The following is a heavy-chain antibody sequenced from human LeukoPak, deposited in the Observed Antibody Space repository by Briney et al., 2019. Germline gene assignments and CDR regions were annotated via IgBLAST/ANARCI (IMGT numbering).Heavy chain of an antibody. CDR1: GFTFSSYW. CDR2: INSDGSST. V-gene: IGHV3-74*01. D-gene: IGHD2-2*01. J-gene: IGHJ4*02. Sequence: GGYLRLSCAASGFTFSSYWMHWVRPAPGKGLVWVSRINSDGSSTSYAPSVKGRVTISRDNAKNTLYLQMDSLRAEDTAVYYCAGESPSIMRGSSTSFSLDFDYWGQGTLVTVSS. CDR3: AGESPSIMRGSSTSFSLDFDY.